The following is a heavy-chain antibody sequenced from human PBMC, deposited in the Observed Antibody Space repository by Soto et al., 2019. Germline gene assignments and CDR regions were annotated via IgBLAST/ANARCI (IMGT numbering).Heavy chain of an antibody. V-gene: IGHV4-30-4*08. D-gene: IGHD2-2*01. CDR1: GDSITRGAYY. CDR2: ISNTGRT. Sequence: SETLSLTCTVSGDSITRGAYYWTWIRQHPGKGLEWIGYISNTGRTYYNPSLKSRVTISVDTSKNQFSMKLSSVTTADTVVYYCARQSCSSTSCYSWVSWFDPWGQGTPVTVSS. J-gene: IGHJ5*02. CDR3: ARQSCSSTSCYSWVSWFDP.